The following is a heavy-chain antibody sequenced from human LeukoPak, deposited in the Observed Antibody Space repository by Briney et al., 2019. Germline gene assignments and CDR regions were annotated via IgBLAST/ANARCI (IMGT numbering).Heavy chain of an antibody. D-gene: IGHD1/OR15-1a*01. V-gene: IGHV3-48*03. CDR2: ISSSGSTI. CDR3: ATGGTY. Sequence: GGSLSLSCAASGLPFSSFAMNWVRQAPGGGLEWLSYISSSGSTIDYAVHVKGRFTIARANAKNSIYLQRNSLRAEDTAVYYCATGGTYLGQGSQV. CDR1: GLPFSSFA. J-gene: IGHJ4*02.